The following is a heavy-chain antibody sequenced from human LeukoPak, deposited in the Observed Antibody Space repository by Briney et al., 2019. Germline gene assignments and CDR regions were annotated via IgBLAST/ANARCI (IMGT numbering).Heavy chain of an antibody. J-gene: IGHJ4*02. CDR2: IFDSGST. V-gene: IGHV4-39*01. D-gene: IGHD4-11*01. Sequence: PSETLSLTCTLSGGSITSGTYYWGWIRQPPGKGLEWIGSIFDSGSTNYNRSLKSRVTIDIDTPNNQFSLRLSSVTAADAAVYYCARHWKGDYGNYERPNDCWGKGTLVTVSS. CDR3: ARHWKGDYGNYERPNDC. CDR1: GGSITSGTYY.